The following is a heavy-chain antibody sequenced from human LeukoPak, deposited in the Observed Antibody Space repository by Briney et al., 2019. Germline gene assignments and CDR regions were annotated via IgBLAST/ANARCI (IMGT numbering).Heavy chain of an antibody. J-gene: IGHJ5*02. CDR3: ARDSISADPNYNWFDP. D-gene: IGHD1-7*01. V-gene: IGHV1-69*05. Sequence: SVKVSCKASGGTFSSYAISWVRQAPGQGLEWMGRIIPIFGTANHAQKFQGRVTITTDESTSTAYMDLSSLRSEDTAVYYCARDSISADPNYNWFDPWGQGTLVTVSS. CDR2: IIPIFGTA. CDR1: GGTFSSYA.